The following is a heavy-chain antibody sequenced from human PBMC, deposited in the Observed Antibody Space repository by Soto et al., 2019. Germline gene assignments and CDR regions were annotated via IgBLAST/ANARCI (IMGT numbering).Heavy chain of an antibody. Sequence: ASVKVSCKASGYTFTGYYMHWVRQAPGQGLEWMGWINPNSGGTNYAQKFQGWVTKTRDTSISTAYMELSRLRSDDTAVYYCARGTGYYYYYGMDVWGQGTTVTVSS. J-gene: IGHJ6*02. D-gene: IGHD1-1*01. V-gene: IGHV1-2*04. CDR1: GYTFTGYY. CDR3: ARGTGYYYYYGMDV. CDR2: INPNSGGT.